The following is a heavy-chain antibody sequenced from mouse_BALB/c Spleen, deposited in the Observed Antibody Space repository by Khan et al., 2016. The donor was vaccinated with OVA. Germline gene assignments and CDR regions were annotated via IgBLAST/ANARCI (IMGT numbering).Heavy chain of an antibody. D-gene: IGHD2-14*01. V-gene: IGHV1-4*01. CDR1: GYTFTSYT. CDR2: INPSNGYT. CDR3: VRDGAYHRNDGWFAY. J-gene: IGHJ3*01. Sequence: QVRLQQSGAELARPGASVKMSCKASGYTFTSYTIHWIKERPGQGLEWIGYINPSNGYTNYNQKFRDKATLTTDKSSTTAYLQLSSLTSDDSAVYNCVRDGAYHRNDGWFAYEGQGTLVTVSA.